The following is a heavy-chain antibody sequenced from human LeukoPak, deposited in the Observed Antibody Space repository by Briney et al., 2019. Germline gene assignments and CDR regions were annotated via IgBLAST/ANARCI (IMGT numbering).Heavy chain of an antibody. V-gene: IGHV4-59*12. D-gene: IGHD2-15*01. CDR2: IYHSGST. Sequence: SETLSLTCTVSGGSISSYYWSWIRQPPGKGLEWIGYIYHSGSTYYNPSLKSRDTISVDRSKNQFSLKLSSVTAADTAVYYCARGGYCSGGSCDWFDPWGQGTLVTVSS. J-gene: IGHJ5*02. CDR1: GGSISSYY. CDR3: ARGGYCSGGSCDWFDP.